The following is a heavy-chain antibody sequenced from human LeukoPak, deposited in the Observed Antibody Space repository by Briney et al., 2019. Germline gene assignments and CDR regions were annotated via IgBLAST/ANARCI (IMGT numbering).Heavy chain of an antibody. CDR3: ARRQVGVAAAVELFDP. CDR1: GGSISSSSYY. D-gene: IGHD6-13*01. V-gene: IGHV4-39*01. J-gene: IGHJ5*02. Sequence: SETLSLTCTVSGGSISSSSYYWGWIRQPPGKGLEWIGSIYYSGSTYYDPSLKSRVTISVDTSKNQFSLKLSSVTAADTAVYYCARRQVGVAAAVELFDPWGQGTLVTVSS. CDR2: IYYSGST.